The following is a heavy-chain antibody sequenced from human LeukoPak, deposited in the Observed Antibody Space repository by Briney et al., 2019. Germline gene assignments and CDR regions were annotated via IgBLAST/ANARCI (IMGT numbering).Heavy chain of an antibody. V-gene: IGHV4-61*02. CDR2: IYTSGST. CDR1: GGSISSGSYY. J-gene: IGHJ6*03. Sequence: SETLSLTCTVSGGSISSGSYYWNWIRQPAGKGLEWIGRIYTSGSTNYNPSLKSRVTISVDTSKNQFSLKLSSVTAVDTAVYHCASGPTTGYYYYMDVWGKGTTVTVSS. D-gene: IGHD7-27*01. CDR3: ASGPTTGYYYYMDV.